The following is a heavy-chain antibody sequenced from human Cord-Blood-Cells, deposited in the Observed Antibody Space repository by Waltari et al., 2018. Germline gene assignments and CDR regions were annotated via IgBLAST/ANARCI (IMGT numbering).Heavy chain of an antibody. CDR2: IIPIFGTA. J-gene: IGHJ5*02. D-gene: IGHD3-10*01. Sequence: QVQLVQSGAEVKKPGSSVKVSCKSSGGTFSSYANSWVRQAPGQGLEWMGGIIPIFGTANYAQKFQGRVTITADKSTSTAYMELSSLRAEDTAVYYCARDFARGESWFDPWGQGTLVTVSS. V-gene: IGHV1-69*06. CDR1: GGTFSSYA. CDR3: ARDFARGESWFDP.